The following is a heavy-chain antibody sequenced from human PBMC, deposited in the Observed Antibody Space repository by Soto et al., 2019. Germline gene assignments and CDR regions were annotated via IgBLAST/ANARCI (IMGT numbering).Heavy chain of an antibody. CDR1: GFSISSYS. CDR3: ARIMGVGRGVIGVWYYGMDV. V-gene: IGHV3-48*01. CDR2: ISSSRTTI. J-gene: IGHJ6*02. D-gene: IGHD3-10*01. Sequence: EVQLVESGGGLVQPGGSLRLTCAASGFSISSYSMNWVRQVPGKGLEWLSYISSSRTTIYDADSVKGRFTISRDNAKNPLYLHMNSLRAEDTAVYYCARIMGVGRGVIGVWYYGMDVRGQGTTVSVSS.